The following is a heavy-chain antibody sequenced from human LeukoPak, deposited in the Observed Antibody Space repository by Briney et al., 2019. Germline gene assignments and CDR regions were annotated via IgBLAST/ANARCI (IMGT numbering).Heavy chain of an antibody. V-gene: IGHV3-15*01. CDR3: TTGGAYYGSGLVY. CDR2: IKSKTDGGTT. D-gene: IGHD3-10*01. J-gene: IGHJ4*02. CDR1: GFTFSNAW. Sequence: GGSLGLSWAASGFTFSNAWLSGFGRAPGRGLDGVGRIKSKTDGGTTDYAAPVKGRFTISRDDSKNTLYLQMNSLKTEDTAVYYCTTGGAYYGSGLVYWGQGTLVTVSS.